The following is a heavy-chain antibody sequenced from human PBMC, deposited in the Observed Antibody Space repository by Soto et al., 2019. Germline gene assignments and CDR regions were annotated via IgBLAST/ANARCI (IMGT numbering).Heavy chain of an antibody. V-gene: IGHV1-24*01. D-gene: IGHD6-13*01. CDR2: FDPEDGET. CDR3: ATRVEAYSSSWWPFAY. J-gene: IGHJ4*02. Sequence: ASVKVSCKVSGYTLTELSMHWVRQAPGKGLEWMGGFDPEDGETIYAQKFQGRVTMTEDTSTDTAYMELSSLRSEDMAVYYCATRVEAYSSSWWPFAYWGQGTLVTVSS. CDR1: GYTLTELS.